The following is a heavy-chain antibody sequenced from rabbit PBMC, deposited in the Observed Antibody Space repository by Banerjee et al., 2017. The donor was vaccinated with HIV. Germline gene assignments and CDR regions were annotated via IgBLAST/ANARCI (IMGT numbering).Heavy chain of an antibody. Sequence: QSLEESGGDLVKPGASLTLTCKASGFSFSSGYWICWVRQAPGKGLEWIACIDAGSSGNTYYASWAKGRFTISKTSSTTVTLQMTSLTAADTATYFCARDLAGVAGWNFNLWGPGTLVTVS. CDR2: IDAGSSGNT. V-gene: IGHV1S40*01. CDR1: GFSFSSGYW. D-gene: IGHD4-1*01. CDR3: ARDLAGVAGWNFNL. J-gene: IGHJ4*01.